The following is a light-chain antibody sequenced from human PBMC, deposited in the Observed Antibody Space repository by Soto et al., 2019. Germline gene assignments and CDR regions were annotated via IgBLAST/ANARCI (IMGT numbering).Light chain of an antibody. CDR2: GAS. CDR1: QSVKSSY. CDR3: QQYGSSPLT. Sequence: EIVLTQSPGTLSFSPGERATLSCRASQSVKSSYLAWYQQKPGQPPRLLIYGASTRATGIPDRFIGSGSGTDFTLTISRMEPEDFAVFYCQQYGSSPLTFGGGTKVDIK. V-gene: IGKV3-20*01. J-gene: IGKJ4*01.